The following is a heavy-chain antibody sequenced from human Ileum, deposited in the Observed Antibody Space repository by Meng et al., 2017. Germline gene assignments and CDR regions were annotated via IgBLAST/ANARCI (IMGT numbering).Heavy chain of an antibody. CDR1: GFTFSSFG. Sequence: QVQLVESGGGVVQPGRSLRLSCSASGFTFSSFGMHWVRQAPGKGLEWVAGVSYDGNNKYYTDSVKGRFTISRDNSKNTLFLQMNSLRAEDTAVYYCASRPGAEAGPFDYWGQGTLVTVSS. D-gene: IGHD1-14*01. J-gene: IGHJ4*02. V-gene: IGHV3-30*03. CDR2: VSYDGNNK. CDR3: ASRPGAEAGPFDY.